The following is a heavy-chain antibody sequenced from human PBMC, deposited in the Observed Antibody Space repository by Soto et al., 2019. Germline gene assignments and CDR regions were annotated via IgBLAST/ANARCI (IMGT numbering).Heavy chain of an antibody. CDR3: AKDLYDYSGATDF. Sequence: GGSLRLSCVGSGFSFRKYAMNWVRQAPGKGLEWVSGISGSGGSGRGFYADPVKGRFTISRDNSKNTLYLEMNSLRAEDTAVYCCAKDLYDYSGATDFWGQANLGTVS. CDR2: ISGSGGSGRG. J-gene: IGHJ4*01. D-gene: IGHD5-12*01. V-gene: IGHV3-23*01. CDR1: GFSFRKYA.